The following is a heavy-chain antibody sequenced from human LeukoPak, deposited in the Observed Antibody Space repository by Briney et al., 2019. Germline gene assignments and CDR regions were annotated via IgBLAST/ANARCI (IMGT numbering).Heavy chain of an antibody. Sequence: GSLRLSCAASGFTFSNYWMSWVRQAPGKGLEWVANIKEDGSGKYYVDSVKGRFTISRDNAKNSLYLQMNSLRAEDTAVYYCAKDEHGNYGTIDYWGQGTLVTVSS. CDR3: AKDEHGNYGTIDY. D-gene: IGHD4-17*01. J-gene: IGHJ4*02. CDR1: GFTFSNYW. CDR2: IKEDGSGK. V-gene: IGHV3-7*01.